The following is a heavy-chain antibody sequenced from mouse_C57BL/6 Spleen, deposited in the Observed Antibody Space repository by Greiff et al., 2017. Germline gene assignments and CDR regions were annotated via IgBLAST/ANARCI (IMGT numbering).Heavy chain of an antibody. CDR3: ARPRSYAMDY. J-gene: IGHJ4*01. CDR1: GYAFSSYW. Sequence: QVQLQQSGAELVKPGASVKISCKASGYAFSSYWMTWVKQRPGKGLEWIGQIYPGDGDTNYNGKFKGKATLTADKSSSTACMQLSNLTSEDSAVYFCARPRSYAMDYWGQGTSVTVSS. D-gene: IGHD3-1*01. V-gene: IGHV1-80*01. CDR2: IYPGDGDT.